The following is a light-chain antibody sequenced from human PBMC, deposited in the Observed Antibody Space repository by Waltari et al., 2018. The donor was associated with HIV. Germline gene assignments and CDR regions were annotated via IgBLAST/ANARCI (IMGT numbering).Light chain of an antibody. CDR2: DVS. CDR3: CSYAGSYTWV. CDR1: HSDVGPYTF. J-gene: IGLJ3*02. Sequence: QSALTQPPPVSGSPGPSVTISCTGTHSDVGPYTFVSWYQQHPGKAPKVLIYDVSKRPSGVPDRFSGSKSGNTASLTISGLQAEDEADYYCCSYAGSYTWVFGGGTKLTVL. V-gene: IGLV2-11*01.